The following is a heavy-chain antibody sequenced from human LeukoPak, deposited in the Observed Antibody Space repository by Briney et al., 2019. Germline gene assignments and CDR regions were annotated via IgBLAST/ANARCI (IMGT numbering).Heavy chain of an antibody. CDR2: INPNSGGT. V-gene: IGHV1-2*02. Sequence: ASVKVSCKASGYTFTGYYMHWVRQAPGQGLERMGWINPNSGGTNYAQKFQGRVTMTRDTSISTAYMELSRLRSDDTAVYYCARDGTMVRGVPFDYWGQGTLVTVSS. D-gene: IGHD3-10*01. CDR1: GYTFTGYY. CDR3: ARDGTMVRGVPFDY. J-gene: IGHJ4*02.